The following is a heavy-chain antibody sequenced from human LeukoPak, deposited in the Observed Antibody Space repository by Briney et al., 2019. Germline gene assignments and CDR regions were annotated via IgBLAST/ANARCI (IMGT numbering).Heavy chain of an antibody. D-gene: IGHD6-19*01. CDR1: GGSIPLYY. Sequence: SETLSLTCTVSGGSIPLYYWSWIRQPPGKGLEWIGYIYYSGSTNYNPSLKSRVTISVDTSKNQSSLKLSSVTAAGTAVYYCARHLQWLTYYFDYWGQGTLVTVSS. CDR3: ARHLQWLTYYFDY. J-gene: IGHJ4*02. V-gene: IGHV4-59*08. CDR2: IYYSGST.